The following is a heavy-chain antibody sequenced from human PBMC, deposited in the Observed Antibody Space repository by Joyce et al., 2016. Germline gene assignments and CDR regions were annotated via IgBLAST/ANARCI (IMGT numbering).Heavy chain of an antibody. D-gene: IGHD2-15*01. V-gene: IGHV1-2*04. CDR1: GYTFIGYY. CDR2: VNPNTGGT. CDR3: ATSRYWGGGNCYEDAFDI. J-gene: IGHJ3*02. Sequence: QVQLVQPGAEVKKPGASVKVSCKASGYTFIGYYMHWVRQAPGQGLEWMGCVNPNTGGTNYAQKCQGSVTRTRDTSISTAYMELSRLRSDDTAVYYCATSRYWGGGNCYEDAFDIWGLGTVVTVSS.